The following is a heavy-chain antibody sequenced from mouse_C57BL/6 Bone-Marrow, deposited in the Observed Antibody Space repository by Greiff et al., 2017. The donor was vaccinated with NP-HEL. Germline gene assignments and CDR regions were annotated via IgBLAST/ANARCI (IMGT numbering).Heavy chain of an antibody. D-gene: IGHD1-1*01. V-gene: IGHV1-19*01. Sequence: EVKLVESGPVLVKPGASVKMSCKASGYTFTDYYMNWVKQSHGKSLEWIGVINPYNGGTSYNQKFKGKATLTVDKSSSTAYMELNSLTSEDTAVYYCARYGGPFAYWGQGTLVTVSA. CDR2: INPYNGGT. CDR3: ARYGGPFAY. CDR1: GYTFTDYY. J-gene: IGHJ3*01.